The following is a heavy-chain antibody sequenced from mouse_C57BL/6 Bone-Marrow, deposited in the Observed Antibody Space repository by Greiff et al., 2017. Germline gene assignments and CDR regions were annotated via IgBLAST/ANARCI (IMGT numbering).Heavy chain of an antibody. V-gene: IGHV5S21*01. D-gene: IGHD1-1*01. Sequence: EVMLVESGEGLVKPGGSLKLSCAASGFTFSSYAMSWVRQTPEQRLEWVAYISSGGGYIYYADTVKGRFTITRDTARNTLYLQMSGVKSEDRAMYYGTDFLYCCGGGPYAMDYWGQGTSLTVSS. CDR1: GFTFSSYA. CDR2: ISSGGGYI. J-gene: IGHJ4*01. CDR3: TDFLYCCGGGPYAMDY.